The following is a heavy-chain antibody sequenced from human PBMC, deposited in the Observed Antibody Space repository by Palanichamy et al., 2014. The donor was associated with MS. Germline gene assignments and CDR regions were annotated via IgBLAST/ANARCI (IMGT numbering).Heavy chain of an antibody. D-gene: IGHD3-3*01. CDR3: ARDNLETFDY. CDR1: GFAFSTYW. Sequence: EVQLVESWGRRWSSRGGSLRLSCAASGFAFSTYWMSWVRQAPGKGLEWVANINQDGSKKYFVDSVKGRCTISRDNAKNSLYLQMNSLRAEDTAVYYCARDNLETFDYWGQGTLVTVSS. V-gene: IGHV3-7*01. J-gene: IGHJ4*02. CDR2: INQDGSKK.